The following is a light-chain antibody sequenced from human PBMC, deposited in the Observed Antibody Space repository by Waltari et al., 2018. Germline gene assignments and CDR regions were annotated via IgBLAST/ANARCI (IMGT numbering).Light chain of an antibody. J-gene: IGLJ3*02. CDR3: AVWDDSLSGPV. Sequence: QSVLTQPPSTSGAPGQSVAISCSGRSPNLGSTSVYWYQQLPGPAPKLLIYRNNQRPSGVPDRFSGSKSGTSASLAISGLRSEDESDYYCAVWDDSLSGPVLGGGTKLTVL. CDR1: SPNLGSTS. CDR2: RNN. V-gene: IGLV1-47*01.